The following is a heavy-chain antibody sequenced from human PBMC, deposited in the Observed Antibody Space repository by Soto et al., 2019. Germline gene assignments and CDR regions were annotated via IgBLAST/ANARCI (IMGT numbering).Heavy chain of an antibody. CDR1: GYTFTGYY. J-gene: IGHJ6*01. Sequence: QVQLVQSGAEVKKPGASVKVSCKASGYTFTGYYMHWVRQAPGQGLEWMGWINPNSGGTNYAQKFQVWVTMNRDTSISTAYMEARRLSPEEKAMYYCERALRLWNGSSGGYGMADWGTGNMVNVTS. V-gene: IGHV1-2*04. D-gene: IGHD3-3*01. CDR3: ERALRLWNGSSGGYGMAD. CDR2: INPNSGGT.